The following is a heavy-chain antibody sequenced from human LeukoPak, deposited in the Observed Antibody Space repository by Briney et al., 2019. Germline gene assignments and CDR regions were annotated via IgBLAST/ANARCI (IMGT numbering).Heavy chain of an antibody. CDR3: ARDTVVVVAAIHPHAFDI. D-gene: IGHD2-15*01. CDR1: GFTFSSYW. J-gene: IGHJ3*02. CDR2: IKQDGSEK. Sequence: GGSLRLSCAASGFTFSSYWMSWVRQAPGKGLEWVANIKQDGSEKHYVDSVKGRFTISRDNAKNSLYLQMNSLRAEDTAVYYCARDTVVVVAAIHPHAFDIWGQGTMVTVSS. V-gene: IGHV3-7*01.